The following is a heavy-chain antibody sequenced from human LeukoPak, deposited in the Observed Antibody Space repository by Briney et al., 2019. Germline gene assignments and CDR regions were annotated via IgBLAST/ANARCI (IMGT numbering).Heavy chain of an antibody. CDR3: ARDHTQAAVVDY. V-gene: IGHV4-4*07. J-gene: IGHJ4*02. CDR2: IYSSGST. Sequence: SETLSLTCTVSGGSISSYYWSWIRQPAGKGLEWIGRIYSSGSTNYNPSLKSRVTISVDTSKNQFSLKMTSVTAADTAVYYCARDHTQAAVVDYWGQGILVTVSS. CDR1: GGSISSYY. D-gene: IGHD6-13*01.